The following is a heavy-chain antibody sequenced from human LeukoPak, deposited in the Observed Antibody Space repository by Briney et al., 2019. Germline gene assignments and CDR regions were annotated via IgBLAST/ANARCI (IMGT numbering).Heavy chain of an antibody. D-gene: IGHD3-16*01. Sequence: ASVKVSCKASGYTFTSYDINWVRQAPGQGLEWMGRIIPILGIANYAQKFQGRVTITADKSTSTAYMELSSLRSEDTAVYYCARDSVYLAPQVFDYWGQGTLVTVSS. V-gene: IGHV1-69*04. CDR2: IIPILGIA. CDR3: ARDSVYLAPQVFDY. CDR1: GYTFTSYD. J-gene: IGHJ4*02.